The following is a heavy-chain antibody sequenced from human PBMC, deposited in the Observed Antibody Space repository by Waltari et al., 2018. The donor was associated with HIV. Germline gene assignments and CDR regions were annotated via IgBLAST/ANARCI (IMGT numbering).Heavy chain of an antibody. CDR1: GGSLTSSNW. D-gene: IGHD1-1*01. Sequence: QMHLQESGPGLVKPSGTLSLTCTVSGGSLTSSNWWSWVRQPPGKGLEWIGEIFHSGNTNYNPSLTSRVTMSVDKSKNQFSLNMTSVTAADTAVYYCAKKLWNYCDHWGQGTLVTVSS. V-gene: IGHV4-4*02. CDR2: IFHSGNT. J-gene: IGHJ4*02. CDR3: AKKLWNYCDH.